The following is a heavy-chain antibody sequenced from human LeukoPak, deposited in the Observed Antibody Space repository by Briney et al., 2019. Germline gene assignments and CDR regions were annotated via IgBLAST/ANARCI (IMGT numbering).Heavy chain of an antibody. D-gene: IGHD4-23*01. CDR3: ARGTTVAYNWFDP. J-gene: IGHJ5*02. CDR1: GFTFSSSA. Sequence: GRSLRLSCAASGFTFSSSAMHWVRQAPGKGLEWVALISYDGSHKYYTDSVRGRFTVSRDNSKNTLYLQMNSLRAEDTAVYYCARGTTVAYNWFDPWGQGTLVTVSS. V-gene: IGHV3-30*04. CDR2: ISYDGSHK.